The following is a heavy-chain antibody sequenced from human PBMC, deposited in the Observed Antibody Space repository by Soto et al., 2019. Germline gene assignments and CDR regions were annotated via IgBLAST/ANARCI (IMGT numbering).Heavy chain of an antibody. D-gene: IGHD5-18*01. CDR3: AKDAGRGYSYGYPFDY. CDR2: ISGSGGST. J-gene: IGHJ4*02. Sequence: GGSLRLSCAASGFTFSSYAMSWVRQAPGKGLEWVSAISGSGGSTYYADSVKGRFTISRDNSKNTLYLQMNSLRAEDTAVYYCAKDAGRGYSYGYPFDYWGQGTLVTVSS. CDR1: GFTFSSYA. V-gene: IGHV3-23*01.